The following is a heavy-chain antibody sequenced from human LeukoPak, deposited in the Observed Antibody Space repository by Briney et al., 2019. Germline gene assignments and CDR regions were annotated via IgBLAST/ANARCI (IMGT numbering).Heavy chain of an antibody. Sequence: ASVKVSCKASGYTFTGYYMHWVRQAPGQGLEWLGWINTNTGSPTFAQGFTGRFVLSLDTSVSTAYLQVYSLKAEDTAVYYCARAVGVVVPAPYYYYMDVWGKGTTVTVSS. CDR1: GYTFTGYY. J-gene: IGHJ6*03. CDR2: INTNTGSP. D-gene: IGHD2-15*01. CDR3: ARAVGVVVPAPYYYYMDV. V-gene: IGHV7-4-1*01.